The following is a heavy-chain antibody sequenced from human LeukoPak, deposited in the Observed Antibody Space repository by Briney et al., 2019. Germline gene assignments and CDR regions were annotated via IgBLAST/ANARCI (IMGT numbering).Heavy chain of an antibody. CDR1: GFTFNSYW. CDR2: IKRDGSEK. D-gene: IGHD5-18*01. CDR3: ARGGSRQYNF. J-gene: IGHJ4*02. V-gene: IGHV3-7*01. Sequence: GGSLRLSCAASGFTFNSYWMNWVRQAPGKGLEWVANIKRDGSEKYYVDSVKGRFTISRDNAKDSLYLQMNSLRVEDTAVYYCARGGSRQYNFWGQGTLVTVSS.